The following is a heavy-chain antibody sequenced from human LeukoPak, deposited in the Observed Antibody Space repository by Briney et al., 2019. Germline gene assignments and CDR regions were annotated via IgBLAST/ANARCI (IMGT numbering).Heavy chain of an antibody. Sequence: SVNVSFKASGGTFSSYAISWVRQAPGQGLAWMGGIIPIFGTANYAQKFQGRVTITADESTSTAYMELSSLRSEDTAVYYCASGESDTARYYFDYWGQGTLVTVSS. CDR2: IIPIFGTA. V-gene: IGHV1-69*13. CDR3: ASGESDTARYYFDY. J-gene: IGHJ4*02. CDR1: GGTFSSYA. D-gene: IGHD5-18*01.